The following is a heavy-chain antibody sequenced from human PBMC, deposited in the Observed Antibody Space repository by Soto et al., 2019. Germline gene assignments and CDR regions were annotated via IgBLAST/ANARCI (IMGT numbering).Heavy chain of an antibody. CDR1: GFTFSSYG. CDR2: ISYDESNK. V-gene: IGHV3-30*18. D-gene: IGHD6-19*01. J-gene: IGHJ4*02. Sequence: GGSLRLSCAACGFTFSSYGMHWVRQAPGKGLEWVAVISYDESNKYYADSVKGRFTIARDNSMNTLYLQMNSLRADDTAVYFCAKGFHSSGWYSPFDYWGQGTLVTVSS. CDR3: AKGFHSSGWYSPFDY.